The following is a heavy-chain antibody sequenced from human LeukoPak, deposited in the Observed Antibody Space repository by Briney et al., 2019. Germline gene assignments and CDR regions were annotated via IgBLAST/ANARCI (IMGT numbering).Heavy chain of an antibody. V-gene: IGHV1-18*01. CDR3: ARGHGDYSDY. CDR1: GGTFSNYA. Sequence: ASVKVSCKASGGTFSNYAISWVRQAPGQGLEWMGRINPNSGGTNYAQKFQGRVTMTTDTSTSTAYMELRSLRSDDTAVYYCARGHGDYSDYWGQGTLVTVSS. D-gene: IGHD4-17*01. J-gene: IGHJ4*02. CDR2: INPNSGGT.